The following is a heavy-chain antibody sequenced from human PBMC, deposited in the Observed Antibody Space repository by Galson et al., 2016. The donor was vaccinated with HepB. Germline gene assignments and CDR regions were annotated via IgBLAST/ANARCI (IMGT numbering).Heavy chain of an antibody. CDR2: IYQTGTA. D-gene: IGHD1-26*01. Sequence: ETLSLTCAVSGASISNNYWWSWVRQSPEKGLEWIGEIYQTGTANYNPSFTSRPTISVDTSKNQISLRLDSVTAADTAVYYCARGTLGTTATMAFDYWGQGTLVSVSS. CDR1: GASISNNYW. V-gene: IGHV4-4*02. CDR3: ARGTLGTTATMAFDY. J-gene: IGHJ4*02.